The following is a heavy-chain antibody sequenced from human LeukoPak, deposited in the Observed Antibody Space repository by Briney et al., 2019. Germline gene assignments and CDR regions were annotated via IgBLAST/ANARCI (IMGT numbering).Heavy chain of an antibody. CDR1: GYTFTGYY. CDR3: ARGGAYCSGGSCYSGGNYMDV. D-gene: IGHD2-15*01. CDR2: INPNSGGT. Sequence: ASVKVSCEASGYTFTGYYMHWVPQAPGQGLEWMGWINPNSGGTNYAQKFQGRVTMTRDTSISTAYMELSRLRSDDTAVYYCARGGAYCSGGSCYSGGNYMDVWGKGTTVTVS. J-gene: IGHJ6*03. V-gene: IGHV1-2*02.